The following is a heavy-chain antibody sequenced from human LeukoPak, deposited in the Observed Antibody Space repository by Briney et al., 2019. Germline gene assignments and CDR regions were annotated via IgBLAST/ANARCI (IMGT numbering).Heavy chain of an antibody. D-gene: IGHD1-20*01. CDR1: GGSISSDY. CDR2: IYTSGST. Sequence: PSETLSLTCTVSGGSISSDYWSWIRQPAGKGLEWIGRIYTSGSTNYNPSLKSRVTISINTSKNQFSLRLSSVTAADTAVYYCARVNNWNDAQFDPWGQGTLVTVSS. J-gene: IGHJ5*02. V-gene: IGHV4-4*07. CDR3: ARVNNWNDAQFDP.